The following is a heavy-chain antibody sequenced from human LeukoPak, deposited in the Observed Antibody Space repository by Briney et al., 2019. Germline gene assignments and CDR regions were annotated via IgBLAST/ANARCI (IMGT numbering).Heavy chain of an antibody. CDR2: TCYSGST. V-gene: IGHV4-59*01. D-gene: IGHD3-22*01. CDR3: ARVTGYMIEDYFDY. J-gene: IGHJ4*02. Sequence: SETLSLTCTVSGGSISSYYWSWIRQPPGKGLEWIGYTCYSGSTNYNPSLKSRVTISVETSKNQFSLKLSSVTAADTAVYYCARVTGYMIEDYFDYWGQGTLVTVSS. CDR1: GGSISSYY.